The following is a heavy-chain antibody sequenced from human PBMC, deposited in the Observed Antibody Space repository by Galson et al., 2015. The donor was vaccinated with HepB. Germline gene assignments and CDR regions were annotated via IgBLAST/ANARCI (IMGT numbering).Heavy chain of an antibody. V-gene: IGHV3-48*01. Sequence: SLRLSCAASGFTFSSYSMNWVRQAPGKGLEWVSYISSSSSTIYYADSVKGRFTISRDNAKNSLYLQMNSLRAEDTAVYYCARDPPSGWLFFDYWGQGTLVTVSS. CDR1: GFTFSSYS. CDR3: ARDPPSGWLFFDY. J-gene: IGHJ4*02. CDR2: ISSSSSTI. D-gene: IGHD6-19*01.